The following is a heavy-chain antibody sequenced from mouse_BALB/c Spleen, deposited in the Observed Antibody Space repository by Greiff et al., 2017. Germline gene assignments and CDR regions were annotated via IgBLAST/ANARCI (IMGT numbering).Heavy chain of an antibody. CDR3: SLSYDAPWFAY. V-gene: IGHV5-17*02. J-gene: IGHJ3*01. Sequence: EVKLEESGGGLVQPGGSRKLSCAASGFTFSSFGMHWVRQAPEKGLEWVAYISSGSSTIYYADTVKGRFTISRDNPKNTLFLQMTSLRSEDTAMYYCSLSYDAPWFAYWGQGTLVTVSA. D-gene: IGHD2-3*01. CDR2: ISSGSSTI. CDR1: GFTFSSFG.